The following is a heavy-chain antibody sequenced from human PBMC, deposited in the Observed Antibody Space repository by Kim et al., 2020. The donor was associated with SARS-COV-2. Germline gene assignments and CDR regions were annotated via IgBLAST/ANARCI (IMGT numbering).Heavy chain of an antibody. J-gene: IGHJ4*02. V-gene: IGHV4-4*02. Sequence: TPSLMSRVTIAVDKSKNQFSLKLSSVTAADTAVYYCARDLGFRGGSYGGYWGQGTLVTVSS. CDR3: ARDLGFRGGSYGGY. D-gene: IGHD1-26*01.